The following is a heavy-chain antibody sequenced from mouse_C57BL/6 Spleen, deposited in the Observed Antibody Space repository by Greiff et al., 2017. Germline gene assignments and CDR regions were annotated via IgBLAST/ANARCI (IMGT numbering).Heavy chain of an antibody. CDR1: GFSLTSYG. CDR3: AKTGTGAMDY. J-gene: IGHJ4*01. CDR2: ILRGGST. Sequence: VKLMESGPGLVQPSQSLSITCTVSGFSLTSYGVHWVRQSPGTGLVWLGVILRGGSTDYNAAFMSKLSITKENSKRQVFFKMNSLQADDTAIYYCAKTGTGAMDYWGQGTSVTVSS. D-gene: IGHD4-1*01. V-gene: IGHV2-5*01.